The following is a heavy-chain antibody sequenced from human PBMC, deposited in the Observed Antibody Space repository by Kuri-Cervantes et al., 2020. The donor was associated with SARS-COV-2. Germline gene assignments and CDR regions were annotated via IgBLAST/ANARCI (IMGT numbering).Heavy chain of an antibody. Sequence: GSLRLSCAVYGGSFSGYYWSWSRQPPGKGLEWIGEINHSGSTNYNPSPKSRVTISVDTSSKQFSLHLGSVTAADTAVYYCAGAYGFLRYIYYMDVWGRGTTVTVSS. CDR1: GGSFSGYY. J-gene: IGHJ6*03. CDR2: INHSGST. D-gene: IGHD4-17*01. CDR3: AGAYGFLRYIYYMDV. V-gene: IGHV4-34*01.